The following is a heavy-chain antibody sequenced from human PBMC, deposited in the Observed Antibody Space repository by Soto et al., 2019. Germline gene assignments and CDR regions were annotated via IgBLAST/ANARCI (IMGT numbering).Heavy chain of an antibody. J-gene: IGHJ5*02. D-gene: IGHD5-18*01. Sequence: PLETLSVTSTVSGGSIIGVGYYCSCIRQHPGKGLEWIGYIYYSGSTYYNPSLKSRVTISVDTSKNQFSLKLSSVTAADTAVYYCARADGGYSYGLAVNWFDPWGQGTLVTVSS. CDR2: IYYSGST. V-gene: IGHV4-31*03. CDR3: ARADGGYSYGLAVNWFDP. CDR1: GGSIIGVGYY.